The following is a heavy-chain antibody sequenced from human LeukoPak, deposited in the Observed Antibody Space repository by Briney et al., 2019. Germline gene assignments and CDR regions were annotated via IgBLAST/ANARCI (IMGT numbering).Heavy chain of an antibody. J-gene: IGHJ3*02. Sequence: SGTLSLTCTVSGGSISSSSYYWGWIRQPPGKGLEWIGSIYYSGSTYYNPSLKSRVTISVDTSKNQFSLKLSSVTAADTAVYYCASRPTTMDAFDIWGQGTMVTVSS. CDR3: ASRPTTMDAFDI. V-gene: IGHV4-39*01. D-gene: IGHD5-18*01. CDR2: IYYSGST. CDR1: GGSISSSSYY.